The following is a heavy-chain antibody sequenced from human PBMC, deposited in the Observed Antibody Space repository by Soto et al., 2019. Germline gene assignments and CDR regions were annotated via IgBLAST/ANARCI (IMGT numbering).Heavy chain of an antibody. J-gene: IGHJ4*02. Sequence: EVQLVESGGGLVQPGGSLRLSCAASGFTVSNNYMIWFRLPPGKGLEWVSLIYSGGTTYYADSVKGRFTISRDNSKHTLYLQMNSLRVEDTAVYYCARNGWGMATVGMWGPGTLVTASS. V-gene: IGHV3-53*01. CDR1: GFTVSNNY. CDR2: IYSGGTT. CDR3: ARNGWGMATVGM. D-gene: IGHD4-4*01.